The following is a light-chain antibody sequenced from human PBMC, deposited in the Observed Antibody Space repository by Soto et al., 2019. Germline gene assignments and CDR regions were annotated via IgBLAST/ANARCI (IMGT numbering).Light chain of an antibody. J-gene: IGLJ2*01. CDR2: EVR. CDR1: SSDVGGYNY. CDR3: SSYASSTTVV. Sequence: QSVLTQPASVSGSPGQSITISCTGTSSDVGGYNYVSWYQQHPAKAPKLMIFEVRNRPSGVSYRFSGSRSGNTAYLTFSGLQAEDEADYYCSSYASSTTVVFGGGTKLTVL. V-gene: IGLV2-14*01.